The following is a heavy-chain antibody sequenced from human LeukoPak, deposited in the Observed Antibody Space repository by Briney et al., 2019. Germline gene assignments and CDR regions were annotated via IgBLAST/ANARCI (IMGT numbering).Heavy chain of an antibody. V-gene: IGHV1-46*01. D-gene: IGHD1-26*01. J-gene: IGHJ4*02. CDR1: GYTFTSYY. CDR2: INPSGGST. Sequence: ASVKVSCKASGYTFTSYYMHWVRQAPGQGLEWMGIINPSGGSTSYAQKFQGRVTMTRDTSTSTVYMELSSLRSEDTAVYYCARGPSSLVGATFHFDYWGQGTLVTVSS. CDR3: ARGPSSLVGATFHFDY.